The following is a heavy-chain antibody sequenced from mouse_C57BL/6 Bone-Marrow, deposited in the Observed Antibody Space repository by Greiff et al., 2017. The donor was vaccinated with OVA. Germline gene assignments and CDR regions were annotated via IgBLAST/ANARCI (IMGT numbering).Heavy chain of an antibody. V-gene: IGHV1-55*01. CDR1: GYTFTSYW. CDR2: IYPGSGST. J-gene: IGHJ3*01. Sequence: VQLQQPGAELVKPGASVKMSCKASGYTFTSYWITWVKQRPGQGLEWIGDIYPGSGSTNYNEKFKSKATLTVDTSSSTAYMQLSSLTSEDSAVYFCARDYGSRPWFAYWGQGTLVTVSA. D-gene: IGHD1-1*01. CDR3: ARDYGSRPWFAY.